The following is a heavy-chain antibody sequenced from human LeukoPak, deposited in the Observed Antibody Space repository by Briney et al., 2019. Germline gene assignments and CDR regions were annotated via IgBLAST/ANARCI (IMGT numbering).Heavy chain of an antibody. V-gene: IGHV3-48*03. CDR1: GFTFSSYE. Sequence: GGSLRLSCAASGFTFSSYEMNWVRQAPGKGLEWVSYISSSGSTMYYADSVKGRFTVSRDNSKNSLYLQMSSLRAEDTAVYFCAREGYNYGKYYYGMDVWGQGTTVTVSS. D-gene: IGHD5-18*01. J-gene: IGHJ6*02. CDR3: AREGYNYGKYYYGMDV. CDR2: ISSSGSTM.